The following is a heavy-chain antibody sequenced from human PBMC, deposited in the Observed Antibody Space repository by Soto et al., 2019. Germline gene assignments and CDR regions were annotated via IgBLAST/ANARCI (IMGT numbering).Heavy chain of an antibody. V-gene: IGHV5-51*01. CDR1: GYSFTSYW. Sequence: PGESLKISCKGSGYSFTSYWIGWVRQMPGKGLEWMGIIYPGDSDTRYSSSFQGQVTISADKSISTAYLQWSSLKASDTAMYYCARVLAYCGGDCRYYFDYWGQGTLVTVAS. CDR2: IYPGDSDT. D-gene: IGHD2-21*02. CDR3: ARVLAYCGGDCRYYFDY. J-gene: IGHJ4*02.